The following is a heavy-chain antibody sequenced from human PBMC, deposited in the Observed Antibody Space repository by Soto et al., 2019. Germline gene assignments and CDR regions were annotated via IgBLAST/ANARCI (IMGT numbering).Heavy chain of an antibody. D-gene: IGHD3-22*01. CDR3: ARLSSYYDSSGYLGNPIDY. Sequence: ASVKVSCKASGYTFTSYDINWVRQATGQGLEWMGWMSPNSGNTGYAQKFQGRVTMTTDTSTSTAYMELRSLRSDDTAVYYCARLSSYYDSSGYLGNPIDYWGQGTLVTVSS. J-gene: IGHJ4*02. CDR1: GYTFTSYD. CDR2: MSPNSGNT. V-gene: IGHV1-8*01.